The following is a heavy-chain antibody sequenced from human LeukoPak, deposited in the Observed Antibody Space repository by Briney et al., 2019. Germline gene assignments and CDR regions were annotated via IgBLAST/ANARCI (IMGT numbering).Heavy chain of an antibody. Sequence: ASVKVSCEASGYTFTSNYTHWVRQAPGQGLEWMGMIYPRDGSTSYAQKFQGRVTVTRDTSTSTVHMELSGLRSEDTAVYYCARDQEGFDYWGQGTLVTVSS. CDR3: ARDQEGFDY. CDR2: IYPRDGST. CDR1: GYTFTSNY. J-gene: IGHJ4*02. V-gene: IGHV1-46*01.